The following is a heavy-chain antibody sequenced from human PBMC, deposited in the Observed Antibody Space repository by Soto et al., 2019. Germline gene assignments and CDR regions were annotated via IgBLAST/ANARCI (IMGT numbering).Heavy chain of an antibody. Sequence: PGGSLRLSCAASGFTFSSYAMSWVRRAPGKGLEWVSAISGSGGSIYYADSVKGRFTISRDNSKNTLYLQMNSLRAEDTAVYYCAKSLEPMVRGVFDYWGQGTLVTVSS. V-gene: IGHV3-23*01. D-gene: IGHD3-10*01. CDR3: AKSLEPMVRGVFDY. J-gene: IGHJ4*02. CDR1: GFTFSSYA. CDR2: ISGSGGSI.